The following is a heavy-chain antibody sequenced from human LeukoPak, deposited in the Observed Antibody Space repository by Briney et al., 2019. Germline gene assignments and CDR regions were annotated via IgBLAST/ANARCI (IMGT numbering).Heavy chain of an antibody. CDR3: ARRQISSWFVYFDY. J-gene: IGHJ4*02. Sequence: SETLSLTCTVSGGSISSYYWSWIRQPPGKGLEWIGYIYYSGSTNYIPSLKSRVTISVDTSKNQFSLKLSSVTAADTAVYYCARRQISSWFVYFDYWGQGTLVTVSS. CDR2: IYYSGST. CDR1: GGSISSYY. D-gene: IGHD6-13*01. V-gene: IGHV4-59*08.